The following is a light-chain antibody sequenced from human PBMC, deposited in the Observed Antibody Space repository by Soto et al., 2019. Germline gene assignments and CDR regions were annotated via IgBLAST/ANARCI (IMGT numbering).Light chain of an antibody. CDR3: QQYYTTPLT. CDR1: QTVLHTSNNKNY. Sequence: DIVMTQSPDSLAVSLGERATINCKSSQTVLHTSNNKNYLAWYQQKPGQPPRLLIYWASTRESGVPDRFSGSGSETDFTLTVNSLQAEDVAVYYCQQYYTTPLTFGGGTKVEIK. J-gene: IGKJ4*01. V-gene: IGKV4-1*01. CDR2: WAS.